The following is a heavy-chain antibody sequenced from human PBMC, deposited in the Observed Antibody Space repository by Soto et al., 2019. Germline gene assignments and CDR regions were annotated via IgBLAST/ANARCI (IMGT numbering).Heavy chain of an antibody. CDR1: GGTFSSYA. V-gene: IGHV1-69*01. CDR2: IISIFGTA. Sequence: QVQLVQSGAEVKKPGSSVKVSCKASGGTFSSYAISWVRQAPGQGLEWMGGIISIFGTANYAQKFQGRVTITADESTSTAYMELSSLRSEDTAVYYCARVPCSSTSCYHNWFDPWGQGTLVTVSS. CDR3: ARVPCSSTSCYHNWFDP. J-gene: IGHJ5*02. D-gene: IGHD2-2*01.